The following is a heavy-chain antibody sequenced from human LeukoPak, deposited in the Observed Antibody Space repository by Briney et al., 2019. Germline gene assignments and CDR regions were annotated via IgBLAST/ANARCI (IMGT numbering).Heavy chain of an antibody. Sequence: GGSLRLSCAASGFTFSSYGMSWVRQAPGKGLEWVSGISGSGDTTYYADSVKGRFTIPRDNSKYTLYLQMNSLRAEDTAVYYCARRAGAYSHPYDYWGQGTLVTVSS. CDR3: ARRAGAYSHPYDY. D-gene: IGHD4/OR15-4a*01. CDR1: GFTFSSYG. J-gene: IGHJ4*02. CDR2: ISGSGDTT. V-gene: IGHV3-23*01.